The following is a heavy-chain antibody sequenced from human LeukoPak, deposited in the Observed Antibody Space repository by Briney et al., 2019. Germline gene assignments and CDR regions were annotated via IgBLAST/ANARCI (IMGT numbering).Heavy chain of an antibody. CDR1: GFTFSSYA. Sequence: GGSLRLSCAASGFTFSSYAMNWVRQAPGKGLEWVSSISGSGGSTYYADSVKGRFTISRDNSKSTLYLQMNSLRAEDTAVYYCAKPRGVLLWFGELSNDAFDIWGQGTMVTVSS. CDR3: AKPRGVLLWFGELSNDAFDI. CDR2: ISGSGGST. V-gene: IGHV3-23*01. J-gene: IGHJ3*02. D-gene: IGHD3-10*01.